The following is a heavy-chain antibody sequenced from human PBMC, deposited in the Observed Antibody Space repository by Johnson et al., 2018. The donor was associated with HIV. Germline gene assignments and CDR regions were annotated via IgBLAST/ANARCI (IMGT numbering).Heavy chain of an antibody. CDR3: AKDLGVAADPDAFDI. Sequence: VQLVESGGGLVKPGGSLRLSCAASGFTFSNAWMSWVRQAPGKGLEWVGRIKSKTDGGTTDYAAPVKGRFTISRDNSKNTLYLQMNSLRAEDTAVYYCAKDLGVAADPDAFDIWGQGTMVTVSS. D-gene: IGHD6-13*01. CDR1: GFTFSNAW. V-gene: IGHV3-15*01. J-gene: IGHJ3*02. CDR2: IKSKTDGGTT.